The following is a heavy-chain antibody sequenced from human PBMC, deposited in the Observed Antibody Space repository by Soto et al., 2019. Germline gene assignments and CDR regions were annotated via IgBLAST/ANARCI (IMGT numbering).Heavy chain of an antibody. CDR1: GFTFTSYW. Sequence: EVQLVQSGAEVKKPGDSLTISCKGSGFTFTSYWINWVRQMPGKGLEWMGRVDPKDSYTNYSPSFQGHVTISPDKSVSTAYLKWSSLKASDRAIYYWARHKSGGGSYPFDYWGQGTLVTGSS. J-gene: IGHJ4*02. CDR3: ARHKSGGGSYPFDY. CDR2: VDPKDSYT. D-gene: IGHD2-21*01. V-gene: IGHV5-10-1*03.